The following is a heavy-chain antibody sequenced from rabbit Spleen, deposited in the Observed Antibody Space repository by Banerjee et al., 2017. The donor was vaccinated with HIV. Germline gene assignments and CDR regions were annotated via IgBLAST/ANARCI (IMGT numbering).Heavy chain of an antibody. CDR3: ARDPGYSHTYNF. J-gene: IGHJ4*01. D-gene: IGHD7-1*01. CDR1: GFSFSDNYY. Sequence: QEQLVESGGGLVRPEGSLKLSCTASGFSFSDNYYMCWVRQAPGKGLEWIACIYTGSSGYTDYASWAKGRFTISRSTSLNTVTLQMTSLTAADTATYFCARDPGYSHTYNFWGPGTLVTVS. CDR2: IYTGSSGYT. V-gene: IGHV1S45*01.